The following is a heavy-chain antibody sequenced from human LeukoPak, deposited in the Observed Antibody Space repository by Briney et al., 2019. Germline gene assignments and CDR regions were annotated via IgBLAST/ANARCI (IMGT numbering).Heavy chain of an antibody. CDR2: ISSSSSII. CDR3: AKDAEGVVDY. V-gene: IGHV3-48*01. Sequence: GGSLRLSCAASGFTFSSHSMNWVRQAPGKGLEWVSYISSSSSIIYYADSVKGRFIISRDNAKNSLYLQMNSLRAEDTAVYYCAKDAEGVVDYWGQGTLVTVSS. J-gene: IGHJ4*02. CDR1: GFTFSSHS. D-gene: IGHD2-15*01.